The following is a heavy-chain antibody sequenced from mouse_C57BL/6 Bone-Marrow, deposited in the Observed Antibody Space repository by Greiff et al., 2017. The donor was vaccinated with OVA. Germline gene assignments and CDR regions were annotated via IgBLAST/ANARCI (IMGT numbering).Heavy chain of an antibody. CDR3: ATHYYGSSYGFDY. D-gene: IGHD1-1*01. J-gene: IGHJ2*01. V-gene: IGHV1-55*01. CDR2: IYPGSGST. Sequence: VQLQQPGAELVKPGASVKMSCKASGYTFTSYWITWVKQRPGQGLEWIGDIYPGSGSTNYNEKFKSKATLTVDTSSSTAYMQLSSLTSEDSAVYYCATHYYGSSYGFDYWGQSTTLTVSS. CDR1: GYTFTSYW.